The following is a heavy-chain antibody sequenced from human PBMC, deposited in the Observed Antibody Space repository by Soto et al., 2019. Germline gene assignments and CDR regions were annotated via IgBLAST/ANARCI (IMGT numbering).Heavy chain of an antibody. CDR1: GFTFSSYA. V-gene: IGHV3-23*01. CDR3: ARRGSGSYYDY. Sequence: EVQLLESGGGLVQPGGSLRLSCAASGFTFSSYAMRWVRQAPVKGLEWVSAISGSGGSTYYADSVKGRFIISRDNSKNTLYRQMNSLRAEDTAVYYCARRGSGSYYDYWGQGTLVTVSS. CDR2: ISGSGGST. J-gene: IGHJ4*02. D-gene: IGHD1-26*01.